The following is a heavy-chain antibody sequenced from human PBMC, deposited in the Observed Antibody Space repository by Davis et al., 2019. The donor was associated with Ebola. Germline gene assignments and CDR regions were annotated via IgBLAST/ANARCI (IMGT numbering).Heavy chain of an antibody. CDR3: ARDRKTELELLLYYYYGMDV. CDR2: ISSSSSTI. J-gene: IGHJ6*02. Sequence: GGSLRLSCAASGFTFSSYSMNWVRQAPGKGLEWVSYISSSSSTIYYADSVKGRFTISRDNAKNSLYLQMNSLRDEDTAVYYCARDRKTELELLLYYYYGMDVWGQGTTVTVSS. CDR1: GFTFSSYS. V-gene: IGHV3-48*02. D-gene: IGHD1-7*01.